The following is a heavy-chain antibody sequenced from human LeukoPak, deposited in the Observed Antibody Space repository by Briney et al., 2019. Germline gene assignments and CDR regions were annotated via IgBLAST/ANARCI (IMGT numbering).Heavy chain of an antibody. CDR1: GGSISSGGYY. J-gene: IGHJ4*02. V-gene: IGHV4-31*03. D-gene: IGHD2-15*01. CDR2: IYYSGST. Sequence: SETLSLTYTVSGGSISSGGYYWSWIRQHPGKGLEWIGYIYYSGSTYYNPSLKSRVTISVDTSKNQSSLKLSSVTAADTAVYYCARQILDCSGGSCSASWFDYWGQGTLVTVSS. CDR3: ARQILDCSGGSCSASWFDY.